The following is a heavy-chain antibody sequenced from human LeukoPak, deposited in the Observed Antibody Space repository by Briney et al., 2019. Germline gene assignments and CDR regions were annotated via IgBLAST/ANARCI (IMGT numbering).Heavy chain of an antibody. CDR3: AREGTAMGYYYYYMDV. CDR1: GFTFDDYG. D-gene: IGHD5-18*01. J-gene: IGHJ6*03. CDR2: INWNGGST. Sequence: GGSLRLSCAASGFTFDDYGMSWVRQAPGKGLEWVSGINWNGGSTGYADSVKGRFTISRDNAKNSLYLQTNSLRAEDTALYYCAREGTAMGYYYYYMDVWGKGTTVTVSS. V-gene: IGHV3-20*04.